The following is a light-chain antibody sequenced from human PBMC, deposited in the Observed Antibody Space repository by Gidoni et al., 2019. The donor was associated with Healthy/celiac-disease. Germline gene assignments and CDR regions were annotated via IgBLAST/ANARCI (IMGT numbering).Light chain of an antibody. CDR1: SSDVGGYNY. J-gene: IGLJ1*01. CDR2: DVS. CDR3: SSYTSSSTQV. V-gene: IGLV2-14*03. Sequence: QSALTQPASVSASPGQSLTISCTGTSSDVGGYNYFSWYQQHPGKAPKLMIYDVSNRPSGVSNRFSGSKSGNTASLNISGLQAEDEADYYCSSYTSSSTQVFGTGTKVTVL.